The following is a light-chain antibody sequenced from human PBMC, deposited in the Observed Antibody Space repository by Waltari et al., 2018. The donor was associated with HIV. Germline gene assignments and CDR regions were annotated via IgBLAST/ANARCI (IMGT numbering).Light chain of an antibody. CDR1: SSNIGNNY. V-gene: IGLV1-47*01. Sequence: QSVLTQPPSASGTPGQRVTISCSGSSSNIGNNYVYWYHQLPGTAPKLLIYRSKQRPSGVPDRFSGSKSGTSASRAISGLRSEDEADYYCAAWDDSLSGPVFGGGTKLTVL. CDR3: AAWDDSLSGPV. CDR2: RSK. J-gene: IGLJ3*02.